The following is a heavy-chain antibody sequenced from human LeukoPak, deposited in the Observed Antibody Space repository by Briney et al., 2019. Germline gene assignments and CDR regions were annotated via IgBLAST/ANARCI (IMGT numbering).Heavy chain of an antibody. V-gene: IGHV5-10-1*01. D-gene: IGHD3-10*01. CDR1: GYSFTSYW. CDR2: IDPSDSYT. J-gene: IGHJ6*04. CDR3: ARHLYGSGKFYYYGMDV. Sequence: GESLQISGKGSGYSFTSYWISGGRQLPGKGLEWMGRIDPSDSYTNYSPSFQGHVTISADKSITTAYLQCSSLKASDTAMYYCARHLYGSGKFYYYGMDVWGKGTTVTVSS.